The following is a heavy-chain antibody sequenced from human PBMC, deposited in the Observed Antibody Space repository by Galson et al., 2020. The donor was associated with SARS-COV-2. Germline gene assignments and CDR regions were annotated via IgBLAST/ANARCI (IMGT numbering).Heavy chain of an antibody. D-gene: IGHD3-10*01. J-gene: IGHJ5*02. CDR2: IYYSGNT. V-gene: IGHV4-59*13. Sequence: SETLSLTCTDSGGSIRSYYWSWFRQPPGKGLEWIGYIYYSGNTNYNPSLKSRVTISVDTSKNQFSLELNSVTPADTAGYYCARAPVGRNLFDPWGQGTLVTVSS. CDR3: ARAPVGRNLFDP. CDR1: GGSIRSYY.